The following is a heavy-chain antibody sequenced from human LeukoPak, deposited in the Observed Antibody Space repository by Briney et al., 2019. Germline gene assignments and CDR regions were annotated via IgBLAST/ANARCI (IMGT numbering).Heavy chain of an antibody. CDR2: ISAGADVI. Sequence: GGSLRLSCAASGFTVSSDYMSWVRQAPGKRLEWVSGISAGADVIFYADSVRGRFTISRDNSQYTLYLQMNSLRAEDTAVYYCAKEGRYCSGGTCYSNYWGQGTLVTVSS. CDR3: AKEGRYCSGGTCYSNY. J-gene: IGHJ4*02. D-gene: IGHD2-15*01. V-gene: IGHV3-23*01. CDR1: GFTVSSDY.